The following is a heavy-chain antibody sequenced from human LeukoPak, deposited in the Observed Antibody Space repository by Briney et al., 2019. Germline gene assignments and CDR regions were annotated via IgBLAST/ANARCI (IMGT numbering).Heavy chain of an antibody. Sequence: GESLKISCKGSGYSFTSYWIGWVRQMPGKGLVWVSRINSDASSTSYADSVKGRFTISRDNPKNTLYLQMNSLRAEDTAVYYCARGSTVAALDWGQGTLVTVSS. CDR1: GYSFTSYW. D-gene: IGHD4-23*01. V-gene: IGHV3-74*01. CDR3: ARGSTVAALD. CDR2: INSDASST. J-gene: IGHJ4*02.